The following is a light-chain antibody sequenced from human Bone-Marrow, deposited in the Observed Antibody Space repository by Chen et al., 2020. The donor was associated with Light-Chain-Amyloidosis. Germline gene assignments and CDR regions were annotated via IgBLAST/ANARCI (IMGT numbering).Light chain of an antibody. CDR3: QQYDTGPRT. Sequence: DIQMTQSPSSLSASVGDRVTITCQASQAISNYLNWYQQKPGKAPDLLIYDASNLEPGVPSRFSGGGSGTHFTFTINSLQPEDIATYYCQQYDTGPRTFGQGTKVEIK. V-gene: IGKV1-33*01. J-gene: IGKJ2*02. CDR1: QAISNY. CDR2: DAS.